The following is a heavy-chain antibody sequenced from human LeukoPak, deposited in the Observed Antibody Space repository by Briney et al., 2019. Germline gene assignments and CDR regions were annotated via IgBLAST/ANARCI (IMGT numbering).Heavy chain of an antibody. V-gene: IGHV3-23*01. CDR2: ISGSGGST. D-gene: IGHD2/OR15-2a*01. J-gene: IGHJ6*03. CDR3: AREVGNINYYYYYMDV. CDR1: GFTFSSYA. Sequence: GGSLRLSCAASGFTFSSYAMSWVRQAPGKGLEWVSAISGSGGSTYYADSVKGRFTISRDNAKNSLYLQMNSLRAEDTALYYCAREVGNINYYYYYMDVWGKGTTVTVSS.